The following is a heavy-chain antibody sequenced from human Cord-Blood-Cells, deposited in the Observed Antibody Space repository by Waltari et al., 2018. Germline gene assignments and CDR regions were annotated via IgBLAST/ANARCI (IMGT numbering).Heavy chain of an antibody. CDR1: GFTFSSYG. CDR3: AKGDLDY. V-gene: IGHV3-30*18. Sequence: QVQLVESGGGVVQPGRSLRLSCAASGFTFSSYGMHWVRQAPGKGLGWGAVISYDGSNKYYADSVKGRFTISRDNSKNTLYLQMNSLRAEDTAVYYCAKGDLDYWGQGTLVTVSS. J-gene: IGHJ4*02. CDR2: ISYDGSNK.